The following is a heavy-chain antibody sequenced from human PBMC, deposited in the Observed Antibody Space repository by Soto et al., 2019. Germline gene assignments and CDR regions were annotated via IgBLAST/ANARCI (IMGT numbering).Heavy chain of an antibody. V-gene: IGHV3-21*01. CDR3: ARDSSGSNY. Sequence: EVQLVESGGGLVKPGGSLRLSCAASGFTFSSYSMNWVRQAPGKGLEWVSSISSSSSYIYYADSVKGLFTISRDNAKNSLYLQMISLRAEDTAVYYCARDSSGSNYWGQGTLVTVSS. CDR2: ISSSSSYI. D-gene: IGHD3-22*01. J-gene: IGHJ4*02. CDR1: GFTFSSYS.